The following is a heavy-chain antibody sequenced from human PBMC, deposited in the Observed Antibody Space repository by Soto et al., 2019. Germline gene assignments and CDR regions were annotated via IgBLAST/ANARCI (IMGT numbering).Heavy chain of an antibody. CDR2: IYYSGTT. V-gene: IGHV4-39*02. CDR1: GGSIASADYY. CDR3: AREFAGFGRFDH. Sequence: QLHLQESGPGLVKPSETLSLTCAVSGGSIASADYYWGWIRQPPGKGLEWIGSIYYSGTTYDKPSLRRRVTMSVDTSKTEFSLILRSVTAADTAVYYCAREFAGFGRFDHWGQGSLVTVSS. D-gene: IGHD3-10*01. J-gene: IGHJ4*02.